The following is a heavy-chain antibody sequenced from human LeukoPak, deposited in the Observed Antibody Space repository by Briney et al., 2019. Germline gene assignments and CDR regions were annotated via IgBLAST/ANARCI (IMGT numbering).Heavy chain of an antibody. CDR2: ISSSGSTI. Sequence: RAGGSLRLSCAASGFTFSDYYMSWIRQAPGKGLEWVSYISSSGSTIYYADSVKGRFTISRDNAKNSLYLQMNSLRAEDTAVYYCARRVDDSSGYYYYYMDVWGKGTTVTVSS. D-gene: IGHD3-22*01. V-gene: IGHV3-11*04. J-gene: IGHJ6*03. CDR1: GFTFSDYY. CDR3: ARRVDDSSGYYYYYMDV.